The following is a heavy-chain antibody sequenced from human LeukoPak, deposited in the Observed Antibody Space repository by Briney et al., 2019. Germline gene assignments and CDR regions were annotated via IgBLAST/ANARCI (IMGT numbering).Heavy chain of an antibody. CDR3: AVLTPQWELPYYFDY. D-gene: IGHD1-26*01. CDR1: GYTLTELS. J-gene: IGHJ4*02. V-gene: IGHV1-24*01. Sequence: VASVKVSCKVSGYTLTELSMHWVRQAPGKGLEWMGGFDPEDGETIYAQKLQGRLTMTEDTATDTAYMELSSLRSEDTAVYYCAVLTPQWELPYYFDYWGQGTLVTVSS. CDR2: FDPEDGET.